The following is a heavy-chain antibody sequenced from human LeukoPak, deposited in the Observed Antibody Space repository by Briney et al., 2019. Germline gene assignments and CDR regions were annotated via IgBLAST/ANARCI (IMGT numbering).Heavy chain of an antibody. CDR1: GFTFSSYA. Sequence: GGSLRLSCAASGFTFSSYAMSWVRQAPGKGLEWVSVISGSGGSTYYADSVKDRFTTSRDNSKNTLYLQMNSLRAEDTAVYYCAKDQGTGIAAADTSNYWGQGTLVTVSS. D-gene: IGHD6-13*01. J-gene: IGHJ4*02. CDR3: AKDQGTGIAAADTSNY. CDR2: ISGSGGST. V-gene: IGHV3-23*01.